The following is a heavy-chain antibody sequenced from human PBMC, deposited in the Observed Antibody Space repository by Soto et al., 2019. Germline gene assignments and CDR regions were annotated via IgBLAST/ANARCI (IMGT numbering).Heavy chain of an antibody. Sequence: QVQLVESGGGVVQPGRSLRLSCAASGFTFSNYGMHWVRQAPGKGLEWVAAISYDGTNKYYADSVKGRFTISRNNSEHTLYLQMNSLRTEDKAIFYCAKDAHVLDCDCSVADSWGQGTLVTVPS. CDR2: ISYDGTNK. D-gene: IGHD2-21*02. J-gene: IGHJ4*02. CDR1: GFTFSNYG. V-gene: IGHV3-30*18. CDR3: AKDAHVLDCDCSVADS.